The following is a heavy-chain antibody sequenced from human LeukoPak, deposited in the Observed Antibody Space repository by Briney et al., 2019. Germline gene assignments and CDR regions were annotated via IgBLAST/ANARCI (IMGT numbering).Heavy chain of an antibody. D-gene: IGHD4-11*01. CDR2: ISAYNGNT. V-gene: IGHV1-18*01. CDR1: GYTFTSYG. J-gene: IGHJ6*03. Sequence: ASVKVSCKASGYTFTSYGISWVRQAPGQGLEWMGWISAYNGNTNYAQKLQGRVTMTTDTSTSTAYMELRSLRSDDTAVYYCAREGEGSTVTDLGHYYYYYMDVWGKGTTVTVSS. CDR3: AREGEGSTVTDLGHYYYYYMDV.